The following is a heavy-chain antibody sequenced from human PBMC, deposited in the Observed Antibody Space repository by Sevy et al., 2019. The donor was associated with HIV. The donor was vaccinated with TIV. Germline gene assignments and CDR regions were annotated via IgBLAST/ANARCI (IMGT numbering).Heavy chain of an antibody. Sequence: GGSLRLSCETSGFRFSDFYMSWIRLAPGKGLECVAYSSPSGVTKYYGDSVKGRFTIPRDFAKNSLSLQMNSLKAEDTAVYYCARGMGWIQTWLPDYWGQGTLVTVSS. CDR2: SSPSGVTK. CDR3: ARGMGWIQTWLPDY. D-gene: IGHD5-18*01. CDR1: GFRFSDFY. J-gene: IGHJ4*02. V-gene: IGHV3-11*01.